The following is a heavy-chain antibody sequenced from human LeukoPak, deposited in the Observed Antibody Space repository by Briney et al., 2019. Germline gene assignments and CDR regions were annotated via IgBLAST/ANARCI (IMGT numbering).Heavy chain of an antibody. D-gene: IGHD3-10*01. CDR1: GFTFSSYA. CDR3: AKAGGSGNHYNYFDY. J-gene: IGHJ4*02. V-gene: IGHV3-23*01. Sequence: TGGSLRLSCAASGFTFSSYAMSWVRQAPGKGLEWVSGISGSADSTYYADSVKGRFTISRDNSKNAVYLQMNSLRAEDTAIYYCAKAGGSGNHYNYFDYWGQGTLVTVSS. CDR2: ISGSADST.